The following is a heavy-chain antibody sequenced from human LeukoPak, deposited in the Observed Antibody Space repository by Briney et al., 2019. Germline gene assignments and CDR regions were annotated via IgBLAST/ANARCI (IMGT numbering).Heavy chain of an antibody. V-gene: IGHV4-30-2*01. J-gene: IGHJ4*02. Sequence: SETLSLTCAVSGGSISSGGYSWSWIRQPPGKGLEWIGYIYHSGSTYYNPSLKSRVTISVDRSKNQFSLKLSSVTAADTGVYYCARGLMATTPFDYWGQGTLVTVSS. D-gene: IGHD5-12*01. CDR3: ARGLMATTPFDY. CDR1: GGSISSGGYS. CDR2: IYHSGST.